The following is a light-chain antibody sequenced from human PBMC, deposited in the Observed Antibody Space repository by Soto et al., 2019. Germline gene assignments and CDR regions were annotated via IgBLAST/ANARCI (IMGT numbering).Light chain of an antibody. J-gene: IGKJ4*01. CDR2: DAS. Sequence: EFVLTQSPGTLSLSPGERATLSCRASQTVGNNYLAWYQQKPGQAPRLLIYDASSRATGIPDRFSVGGSGTDFTLTISRLEHEDFAVYYCQQFSSYPLTFGGGTKVDIK. CDR1: QTVGNNY. V-gene: IGKV3-20*01. CDR3: QQFSSYPLT.